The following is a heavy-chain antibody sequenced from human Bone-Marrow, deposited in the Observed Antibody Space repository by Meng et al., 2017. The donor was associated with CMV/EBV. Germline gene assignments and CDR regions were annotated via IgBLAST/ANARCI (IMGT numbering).Heavy chain of an antibody. V-gene: IGHV3-30*02. Sequence: GESLKISCAASGFTFSSYGMHWVRQAPGKGLEWVAFIRYDGSNKYYADSVKGRFTISRDNSKNTLYLQMNSLRAEDTAVYYCARGRSSWYYFDYCGQGTLVTVSS. D-gene: IGHD6-13*01. CDR1: GFTFSSYG. J-gene: IGHJ4*02. CDR3: ARGRSSWYYFDY. CDR2: IRYDGSNK.